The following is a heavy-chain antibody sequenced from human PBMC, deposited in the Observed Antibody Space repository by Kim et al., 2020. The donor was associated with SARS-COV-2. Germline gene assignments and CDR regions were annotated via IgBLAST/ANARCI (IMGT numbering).Heavy chain of an antibody. CDR2: ISSSSSYI. CDR1: GFTFSSYS. Sequence: GGSLRLSCAASGFTFSSYSMNWVRQAPGKGLEWVSSISSSSSYIYYADSVKGRFTISRDNAKNSLYLQMNSLRAEDTAVYYCARDEAYSSGLKAFDYWGQGTLVTVSS. J-gene: IGHJ4*02. CDR3: ARDEAYSSGLKAFDY. D-gene: IGHD6-19*01. V-gene: IGHV3-21*01.